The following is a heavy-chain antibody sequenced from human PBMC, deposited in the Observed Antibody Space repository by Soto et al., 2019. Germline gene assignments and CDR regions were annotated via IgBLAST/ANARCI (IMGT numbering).Heavy chain of an antibody. CDR2: INPNSGGT. CDR1: GSTFPGCY. Sequence: SVKVSCKASGSTFPGCYMHGVRQAPAQGLEWMRWINPNSGGTNYAQKFQGRVTMTRDTSISTAYMELSTLRSDATAGYCRLGRGYGYDSTGYTSDLGAFDIWGQGTMFTVSS. D-gene: IGHD3-22*01. CDR3: LGRGYGYDSTGYTSDLGAFDI. J-gene: IGHJ3*02. V-gene: IGHV1-2*02.